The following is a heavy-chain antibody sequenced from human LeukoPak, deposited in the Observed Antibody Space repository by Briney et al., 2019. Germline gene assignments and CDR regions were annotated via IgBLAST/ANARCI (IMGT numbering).Heavy chain of an antibody. CDR3: ARDYDSSGLHDY. J-gene: IGHJ4*02. V-gene: IGHV3-74*01. CDR2: ITNDGSST. CDR1: GLTFSSHW. D-gene: IGHD6-19*01. Sequence: GGSLRLSCAASGLTFSSHWMHWVRQAPGKGLVWVSRITNDGSSTTYADSVKGRFTISRDNSKNTLYLQMNSLRAEDTAVYYCARDYDSSGLHDYWGQGTLVTVSS.